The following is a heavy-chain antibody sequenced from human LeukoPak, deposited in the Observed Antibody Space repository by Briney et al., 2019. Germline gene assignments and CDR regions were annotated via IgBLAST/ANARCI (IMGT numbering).Heavy chain of an antibody. CDR2: ISSSSSYI. CDR3: ARDTVTINFDY. Sequence: PGGSLRLPCAASGFTFSSYSMNWVRQAPGKGLEWVSSISSSSSYIYYADSVKGRFTISRDNAKNSLYLQMNSLRAEDTAVYYCARDTVTINFDYWGQGTLVTVSS. V-gene: IGHV3-21*01. CDR1: GFTFSSYS. D-gene: IGHD4-17*01. J-gene: IGHJ4*02.